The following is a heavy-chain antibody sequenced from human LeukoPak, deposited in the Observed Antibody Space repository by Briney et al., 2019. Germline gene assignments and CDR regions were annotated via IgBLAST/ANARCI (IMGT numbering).Heavy chain of an antibody. V-gene: IGHV1-24*01. CDR1: GYTLTELS. Sequence: ASVKVSCKVSGYTLTELSMHWVRQAPGKGLEWMGGFDPEDGETIYAQKFQGRVTMTEDTSTDTAYMELSSLRSGDTAVYYCATFEYSSSSGRIPFDYWGQGTLVTVSS. D-gene: IGHD6-6*01. J-gene: IGHJ4*02. CDR3: ATFEYSSSSGRIPFDY. CDR2: FDPEDGET.